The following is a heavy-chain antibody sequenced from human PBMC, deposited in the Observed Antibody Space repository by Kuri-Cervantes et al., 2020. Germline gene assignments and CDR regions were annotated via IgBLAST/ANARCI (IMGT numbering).Heavy chain of an antibody. J-gene: IGHJ6*02. V-gene: IGHV3-30*03. Sequence: GGSLRLSCAASGFTFSSYGMHWVRQAPGKGLEWVAVISYDGSNKYYADSVKGRFTISRDNAKNSLYLQMNSLRAEDTAVYYCARDYSSSWYTPPIYYYYGMDVWGQGTTVTVSS. CDR3: ARDYSSSWYTPPIYYYYGMDV. D-gene: IGHD6-13*01. CDR1: GFTFSSYG. CDR2: ISYDGSNK.